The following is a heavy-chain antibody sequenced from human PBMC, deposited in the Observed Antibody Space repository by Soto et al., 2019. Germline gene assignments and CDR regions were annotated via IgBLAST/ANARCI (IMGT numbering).Heavy chain of an antibody. V-gene: IGHV1-2*04. CDR3: ARTRGYSPYYFEY. J-gene: IGHJ4*02. CDR2: INPNSGGT. CDR1: GGTFSSYA. D-gene: IGHD6-13*01. Sequence: ASVKVSCKASGGTFSSYAISWVRQAPGQGLEWMGWINPNSGGTNYAQKFQGWVTMTRDTSISTAYMELSRLRSDDTAVYYCARTRGYSPYYFEYWGQGTLVTVSS.